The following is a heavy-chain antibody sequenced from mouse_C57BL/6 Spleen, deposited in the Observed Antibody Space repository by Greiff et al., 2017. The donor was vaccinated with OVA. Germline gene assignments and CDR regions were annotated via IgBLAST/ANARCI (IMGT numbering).Heavy chain of an antibody. CDR3: ARGAAYYSNFAWFAY. D-gene: IGHD2-5*01. CDR1: GYAFTNYL. J-gene: IGHJ3*01. CDR2: INPGSGGT. V-gene: IGHV1-54*01. Sequence: QVQLQQSGAELVRPGTSVKVSCKASGYAFTNYLIEWVKQRPGQGLEWIGVINPGSGGTNYNEKFKGKATLTADKSSSTAYMQLSSLTSEDSAVYFCARGAAYYSNFAWFAYWGQGTLVTVSA.